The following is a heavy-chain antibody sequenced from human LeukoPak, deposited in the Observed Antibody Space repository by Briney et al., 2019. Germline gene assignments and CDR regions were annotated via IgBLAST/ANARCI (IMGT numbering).Heavy chain of an antibody. CDR3: AKRSGDFDWLPWFDP. V-gene: IGHV3-23*01. CDR2: ISGSGGST. Sequence: GGSLRLSCAASGFTFSGYAMSWVRQAPGKGLEWVSAISGSGGSTYYADSVKGRFTISRDNSKNTLYLQMNSLRAEDTAVYYCAKRSGDFDWLPWFDPWGQGTLVTVSS. CDR1: GFTFSGYA. J-gene: IGHJ5*02. D-gene: IGHD3-9*01.